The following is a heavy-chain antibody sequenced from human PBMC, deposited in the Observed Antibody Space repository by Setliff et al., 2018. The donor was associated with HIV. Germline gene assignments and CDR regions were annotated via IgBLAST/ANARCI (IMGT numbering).Heavy chain of an antibody. J-gene: IGHJ6*03. CDR3: ARDRGLRGMLLSSKELGFYCMDV. CDR2: ISSSSTTV. Sequence: GSLRLSCAASGFSFSSYTMNWVRQAPGKGLEWVSYISSSSTTVYYADSVKGRFTISRDNAKNSLYLQMNSLRVEDTAVYYCARDRGLRGMLLSSKELGFYCMDVWGKGTTVTVSS. V-gene: IGHV3-48*01. D-gene: IGHD1-26*01. CDR1: GFSFSSYT.